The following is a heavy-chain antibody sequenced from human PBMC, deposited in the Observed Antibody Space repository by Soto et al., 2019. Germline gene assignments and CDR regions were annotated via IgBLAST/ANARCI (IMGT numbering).Heavy chain of an antibody. CDR2: INEDGSQK. Sequence: GGSLRLSCAASEFSFSGYWMTWVRQAPGKGLEWVALINEDGSQKYYVGSVKGRFIISRDNAKESVYMQMDCLTAGDSAVYFCARVGRYSLDFDHWGQGTLVTVSS. CDR1: EFSFSGYW. J-gene: IGHJ4*02. CDR3: ARVGRYSLDFDH. D-gene: IGHD5-18*01. V-gene: IGHV3-7*01.